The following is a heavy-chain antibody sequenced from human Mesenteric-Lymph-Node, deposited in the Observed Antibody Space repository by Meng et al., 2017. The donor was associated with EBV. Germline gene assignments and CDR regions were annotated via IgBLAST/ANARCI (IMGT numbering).Heavy chain of an antibody. V-gene: IGHV4-61*01. J-gene: IGHJ5*01. Sequence: QVQLQESGPGLVKPSETLSLTCSVSGDSVNSATYYWSWIRKPPGKGLEWIASVHSTGSTNYNPSLMSRVTISLDTSKSQFSLTLTYVTAADTAVYYCAKGDGFWKANWFDSWGQGTLVTVSS. CDR1: GDSVNSATYY. CDR2: VHSTGST. CDR3: AKGDGFWKANWFDS. D-gene: IGHD3-3*01.